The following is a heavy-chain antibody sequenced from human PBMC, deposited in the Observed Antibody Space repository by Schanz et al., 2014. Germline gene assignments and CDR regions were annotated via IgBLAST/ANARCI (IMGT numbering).Heavy chain of an antibody. V-gene: IGHV3-7*01. CDR2: MNQDGSVK. CDR3: ARDKGGLIPFDY. D-gene: IGHD2-15*01. J-gene: IGHJ4*02. Sequence: EVQLVESGGGLVKPGGSLRLSCVASGFTVSSNYMSWVRQAPGKGLEWVANMNQDGSVKNYVDSVKGRFTISRDNAKNSLYLQMNSLRAEDTAVYYCARDKGGLIPFDYWGQGTLVAVSS. CDR1: GFTVSSNY.